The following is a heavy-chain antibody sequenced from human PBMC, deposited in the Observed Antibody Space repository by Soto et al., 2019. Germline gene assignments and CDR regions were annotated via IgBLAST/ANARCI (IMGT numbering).Heavy chain of an antibody. CDR2: INSDGSST. V-gene: IGHV3-74*01. D-gene: IGHD3-3*01. J-gene: IGHJ6*02. Sequence: PGGSLRLSCAASGFTFSSYWMHWVRQAPGKGLVWVSRINSDGSSTSYADSVEGRFTISRDNAKNTLYLQMNSLRAEDTAVYYCARVEVYDFWSGYYQNYYGMDVWGQGTTVTVSS. CDR1: GFTFSSYW. CDR3: ARVEVYDFWSGYYQNYYGMDV.